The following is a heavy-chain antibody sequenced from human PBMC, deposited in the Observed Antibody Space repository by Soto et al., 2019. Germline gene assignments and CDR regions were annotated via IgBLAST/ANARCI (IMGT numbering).Heavy chain of an antibody. J-gene: IGHJ5*02. CDR1: GYTFTGYY. CDR3: ARDPTRSSSSPAGFDP. Sequence: ASVKVSCTASGYTFTGYYMHWVRQAPGQGLEWMGWINPNSGGTNYAQKFQGWVTMTRDTSISTAYMELSRLRSDDTAVYYCARDPTRSSSSPAGFDPWGQGTLVTVSS. V-gene: IGHV1-2*04. D-gene: IGHD6-6*01. CDR2: INPNSGGT.